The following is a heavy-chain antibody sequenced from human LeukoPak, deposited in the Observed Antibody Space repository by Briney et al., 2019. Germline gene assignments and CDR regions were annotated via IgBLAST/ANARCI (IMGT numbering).Heavy chain of an antibody. CDR1: GFTFSNYG. D-gene: IGHD3-22*01. J-gene: IGHJ4*02. CDR2: IWYDGSQK. V-gene: IGHV3-33*02. CDR3: AKYYYDSSGDY. Sequence: PGGSLRLSCAVSGFTFSNYGMHWVRQAPGKGLEWVAVIWYDGSQKYYADSVKGRFTIYSDDSTNTLFLQMNSLRVEDTAVYYCAKYYYDSSGDYWGQGTLVTVSS.